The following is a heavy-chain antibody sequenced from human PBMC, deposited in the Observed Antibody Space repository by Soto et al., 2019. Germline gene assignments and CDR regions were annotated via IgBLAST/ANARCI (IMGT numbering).Heavy chain of an antibody. J-gene: IGHJ6*02. CDR3: ATGGILTRDYYYYGMDV. D-gene: IGHD3-16*01. CDR1: VYSFTSYW. CDR2: IDPSDSYT. Sequence: GESLKISCKGSVYSFTSYWISWVRQMPGKGLEWMGRIDPSDSYTNYSPSFQGHVTISADKSISTAYLQWSSLKASDTAMYYCATGGILTRDYYYYGMDVWGQGTTVTV. V-gene: IGHV5-10-1*01.